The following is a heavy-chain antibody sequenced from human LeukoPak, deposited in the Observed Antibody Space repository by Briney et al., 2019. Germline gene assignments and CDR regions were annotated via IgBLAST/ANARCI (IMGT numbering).Heavy chain of an antibody. J-gene: IGHJ6*02. V-gene: IGHV3-66*01. CDR1: GFTVSSNY. CDR2: IYSGGST. Sequence: PGGSLRLSCAASGFTVSSNYMSWVRQAPGKGLEWVSVIYSGGSTYYADSVKGRFTISRDNSKNTLYLQMNTLRAEDTAVCYCASLNDSSGYYYYYYYGMDVWGQGTTVTVSS. CDR3: ASLNDSSGYYYYYYYGMDV. D-gene: IGHD3-22*01.